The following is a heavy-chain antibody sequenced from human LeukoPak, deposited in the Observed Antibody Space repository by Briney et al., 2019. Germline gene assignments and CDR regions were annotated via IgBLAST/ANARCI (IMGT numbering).Heavy chain of an antibody. D-gene: IGHD2/OR15-2a*01. J-gene: IGHJ3*02. Sequence: ASVKVSCKASGGTFSSYAISWVRQAPGQGLEWMGGIIPIFGTANYAQKFQGRVTITADESTSTAYMELSSLRSEDTAVYYCARAGVPGYSHNFYEVPYSFDIWGRGTMVTVSS. CDR3: ARAGVPGYSHNFYEVPYSFDI. CDR2: IIPIFGTA. CDR1: GGTFSSYA. V-gene: IGHV1-69*13.